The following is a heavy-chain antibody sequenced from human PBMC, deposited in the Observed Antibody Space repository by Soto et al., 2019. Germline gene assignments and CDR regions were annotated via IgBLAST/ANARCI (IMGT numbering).Heavy chain of an antibody. CDR3: ARPYSGSYSFDY. CDR2: ISSTTSDI. J-gene: IGHJ4*02. D-gene: IGHD1-26*01. Sequence: PGGSLRLSCAASGFPFSSYNMNWVRQAPGKGLEWVSSISSTTSDIYYADSVKGRFTISRDNAKNSLYLHMHTLRAGDTAVYYCARPYSGSYSFDYWGQGTLVTVSS. V-gene: IGHV3-21*01. CDR1: GFPFSSYN.